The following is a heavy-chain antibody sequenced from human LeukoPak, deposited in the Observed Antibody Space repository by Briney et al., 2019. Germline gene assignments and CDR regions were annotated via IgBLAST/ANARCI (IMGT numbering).Heavy chain of an antibody. CDR2: IKQGGSEK. J-gene: IGHJ4*02. V-gene: IGHV3-7*01. Sequence: GGSLRLSCAASGFTFSSYWMSWVRQAPGKGLEWVANIKQGGSEKYYVDSVKGRFTISRDNAKNSLYLQMNSLRAEDTAVYYCARQYSSGWYTFDYWGQGTLVTVSS. CDR3: ARQYSSGWYTFDY. D-gene: IGHD6-19*01. CDR1: GFTFSSYW.